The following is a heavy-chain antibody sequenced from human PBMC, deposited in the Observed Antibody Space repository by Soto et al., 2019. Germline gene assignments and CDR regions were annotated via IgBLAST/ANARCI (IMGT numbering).Heavy chain of an antibody. CDR1: GFTFSSYG. CDR2: IWYDGSNK. Sequence: GGSLRLSCAASGFTFSSYGMHWVRQAPGKGLEWVAVIWYDGSNKYYADSVKGRFTISRDNSKNTLYLQMNSLRAEDTAVDYCARDTRRRTSLIDYWGQGTLVTVSS. CDR3: ARDTRRRTSLIDY. V-gene: IGHV3-33*01. J-gene: IGHJ4*02.